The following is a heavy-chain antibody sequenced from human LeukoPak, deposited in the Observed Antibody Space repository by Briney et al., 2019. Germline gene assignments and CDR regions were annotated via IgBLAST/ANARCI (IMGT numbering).Heavy chain of an antibody. CDR1: GGSINSNSYY. CDR3: TRRKPGSSWRDY. D-gene: IGHD6-13*01. CDR2: IHYSGST. J-gene: IGHJ4*02. V-gene: IGHV4-39*01. Sequence: SETLSLTCIVSGGSINSNSYYWGWIRQPPGRGLEWIGSIHYSGSTYYNPSLESRLTISVDTSKTQFSLKLNSVTAADTAIYYCTRRKPGSSWRDYWGQGTLVTVSS.